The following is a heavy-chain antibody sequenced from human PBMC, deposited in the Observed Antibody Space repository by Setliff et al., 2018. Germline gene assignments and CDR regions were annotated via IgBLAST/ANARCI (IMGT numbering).Heavy chain of an antibody. D-gene: IGHD3-9*01. J-gene: IGHJ6*03. V-gene: IGHV4-31*03. CDR1: GGSINSGGYY. Sequence: SETLSLTCTVSGGSINSGGYYRTWIRQHPGKGLEWIGCAYHSGSTYYNPSLKSRVAISVDTSKNQLSLKLSSVTAADTAVYYCARALGFDPVYHYYMDVWGKGTTVTVSS. CDR2: AYHSGST. CDR3: ARALGFDPVYHYYMDV.